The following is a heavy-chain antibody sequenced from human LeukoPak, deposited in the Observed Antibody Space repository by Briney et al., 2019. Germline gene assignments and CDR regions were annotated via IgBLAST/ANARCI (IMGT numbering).Heavy chain of an antibody. CDR2: IYYSGST. Sequence: SETLSLTCTVSGGSISSYYWSWIRQPPGKGLEWIGYIYYSGSTNYNPSLKSRVTISVDTSKNQFSLKLSSVTAADTAVYYCARGHRDRPSLHRGYYYYGMDVWGQGTTVTASS. CDR1: GGSISSYY. V-gene: IGHV4-59*08. D-gene: IGHD4-11*01. CDR3: ARGHRDRPSLHRGYYYYGMDV. J-gene: IGHJ6*02.